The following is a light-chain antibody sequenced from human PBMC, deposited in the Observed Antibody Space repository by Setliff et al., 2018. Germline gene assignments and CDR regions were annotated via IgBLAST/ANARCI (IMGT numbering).Light chain of an antibody. V-gene: IGLV2-8*01. Sequence: QSALTQPPSASGSPGQSVTISCTGTSSDVGGYNYVSWYQRHPGKAPKLMIYEVSKRPSGVPDRFSGSKSGNTASLTVSGLQAEDEADYYCSSYAGSTGNVFGTGTKVTVL. CDR3: SSYAGSTGNV. CDR1: SSDVGGYNY. CDR2: EVS. J-gene: IGLJ1*01.